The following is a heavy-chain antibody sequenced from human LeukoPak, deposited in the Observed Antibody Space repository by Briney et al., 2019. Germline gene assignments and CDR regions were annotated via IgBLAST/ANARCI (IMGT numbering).Heavy chain of an antibody. CDR1: GFSFSTYW. V-gene: IGHV3-7*01. CDR2: IKQDGSEK. Sequence: GGSLRLSCAASGFSFSTYWMSWVRQAPGKGLEWVANIKQDGSEKYYVDSVKGRFTISRDNAKNSLYLQMNSLRAEDTAVYYCARDPSIVVVPAAPFDYWGQGTLVTVSS. CDR3: ARDPSIVVVPAAPFDY. D-gene: IGHD2-2*01. J-gene: IGHJ4*02.